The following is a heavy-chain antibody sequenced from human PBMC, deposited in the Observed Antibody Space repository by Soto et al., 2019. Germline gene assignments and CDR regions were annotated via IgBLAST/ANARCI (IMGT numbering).Heavy chain of an antibody. Sequence: SVKVSCKASGGTFSSYAISWLRQAPGQGLEWMGGIIPIFGTANYAQKFQGRVTITADESTSTAYMELSSLRSEDTAVYYCARAGDSNYYYYGMDVWGQGTTVTVSS. D-gene: IGHD4-17*01. CDR3: ARAGDSNYYYYGMDV. J-gene: IGHJ6*02. CDR1: GGTFSSYA. CDR2: IIPIFGTA. V-gene: IGHV1-69*13.